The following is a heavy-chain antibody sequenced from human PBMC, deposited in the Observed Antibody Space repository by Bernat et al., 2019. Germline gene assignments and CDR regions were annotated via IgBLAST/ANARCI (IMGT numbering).Heavy chain of an antibody. CDR3: ARARYCRGVSCYSRIDY. Sequence: QVQLQESGPGLVKPSQILSLTCTVSGGSINSGVYYWTWIRQHPAKGLEWICYIFDSESTDYNPSLKSRVTISGDTSKNQFSLRLSSVTAADTAVYYCARARYCRGVSCYSRIDYRGQGTLVTVSS. J-gene: IGHJ4*02. V-gene: IGHV4-31*03. CDR2: IFDSEST. CDR1: GGSINSGVYY. D-gene: IGHD2-15*01.